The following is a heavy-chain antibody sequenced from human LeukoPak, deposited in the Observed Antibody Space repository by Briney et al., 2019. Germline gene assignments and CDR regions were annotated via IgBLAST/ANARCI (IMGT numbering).Heavy chain of an antibody. CDR3: ARDARGIAAAGTSFDY. CDR2: ISAYNGNT. V-gene: IGHV1-18*01. D-gene: IGHD6-13*01. J-gene: IGHJ4*02. CDR1: GYTFTSYG. Sequence: GASVKVSCKASGYTFTSYGISWVRQAPGQGLEWMGWISAYNGNTNYAQKLQGRVTMTTDTSTSTAYMELRSLRSDDTAVYYCARDARGIAAAGTSFDYWGQGTLVTVSS.